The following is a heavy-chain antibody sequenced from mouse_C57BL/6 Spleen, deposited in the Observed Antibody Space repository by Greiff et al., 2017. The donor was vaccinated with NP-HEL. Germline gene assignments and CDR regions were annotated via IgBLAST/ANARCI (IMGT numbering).Heavy chain of an antibody. V-gene: IGHV1-19*01. J-gene: IGHJ1*03. D-gene: IGHD1-1*01. Sequence: VQLQQSGPVLVKPGASVKMSCKASGYTFTDYYMNWVKQSHGKSLEWIGVINPYNGGTSYNQKFKGKATLTVDKSSSTAYMELNSLTSEDSAVYYCARGPYYYGSSYGYFDVWGTGTTVTVSS. CDR2: INPYNGGT. CDR3: ARGPYYYGSSYGYFDV. CDR1: GYTFTDYY.